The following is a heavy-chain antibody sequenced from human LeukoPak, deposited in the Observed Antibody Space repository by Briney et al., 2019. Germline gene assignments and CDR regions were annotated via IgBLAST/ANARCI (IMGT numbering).Heavy chain of an antibody. Sequence: GRSLRLSCAASGFTVSDFWMAWVRQAPGKGLEWVAHIKEDRTADYYVDSVKGRFTISKDDGKNSLHLQMNSLRVEDTAVYYCVRGGWELDYWGQGTLVTVSS. CDR2: IKEDRTAD. CDR3: VRGGWELDY. CDR1: GFTVSDFW. J-gene: IGHJ4*02. D-gene: IGHD4-23*01. V-gene: IGHV3-7*01.